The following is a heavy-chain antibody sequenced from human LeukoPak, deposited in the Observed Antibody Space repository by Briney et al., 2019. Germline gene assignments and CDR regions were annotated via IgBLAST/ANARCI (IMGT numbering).Heavy chain of an antibody. J-gene: IGHJ3*02. CDR2: IEQDGSEK. V-gene: IGHV3-7*03. CDR3: VRGFYGGNPLDALDI. CDR1: GFTFTSYW. D-gene: IGHD4-23*01. Sequence: PGGSLRLSCAASGFTFTSYWMSWVRQAPGKGLEWVANIEQDGSEKYYVDSVKDRFTISRDNAKNSLYLQMNSLRDEDTAVYYCVRGFYGGNPLDALDIWGQGTMVTVSS.